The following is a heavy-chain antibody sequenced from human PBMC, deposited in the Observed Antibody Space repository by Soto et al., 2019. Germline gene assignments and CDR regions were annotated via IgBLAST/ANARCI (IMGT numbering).Heavy chain of an antibody. CDR2: MNPNSGNT. Sequence: ASVKVSCKASGYTFTSYDINWVRRATGQGLEWMGWMNPNSGNTGYAQKFQGRVTMTRNTSISTAYMELSSLRSEDTAVYYCARGTAYGDYQRNWFDPWGQGTLVTVSS. CDR3: ARGTAYGDYQRNWFDP. CDR1: GYTFTSYD. V-gene: IGHV1-8*01. J-gene: IGHJ5*02. D-gene: IGHD4-17*01.